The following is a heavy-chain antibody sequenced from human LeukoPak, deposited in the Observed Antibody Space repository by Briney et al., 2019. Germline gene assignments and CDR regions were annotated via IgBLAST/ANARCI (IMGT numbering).Heavy chain of an antibody. CDR3: ARGVIQVLAFDI. CDR1: GGSISSYY. Sequence: SETLSLTCTVSGGSISSYYWSWIRQPPGKGLEWIGYIYYSGSTNYNPSLKSRVTISVDRSKNQFSLKLSSVTAADTAVYYCARGVIQVLAFDIWGQGTMVTVSS. D-gene: IGHD3-16*02. V-gene: IGHV4-59*12. CDR2: IYYSGST. J-gene: IGHJ3*02.